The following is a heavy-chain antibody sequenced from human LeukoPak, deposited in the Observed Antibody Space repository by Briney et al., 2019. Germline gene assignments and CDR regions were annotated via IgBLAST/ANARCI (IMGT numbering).Heavy chain of an antibody. CDR2: ISSSGSTI. J-gene: IGHJ4*02. Sequence: GGSLRLSCAASGFTFSVYYMSWIRQAPGKGLEWVSYISSSGSTIYYADSVKGRFTISRDNAKNSLYLQMNSLRAEDTAVYYCASYCSGGSCYSDFDYWGQGTLVTVSS. D-gene: IGHD2-15*01. V-gene: IGHV3-11*01. CDR3: ASYCSGGSCYSDFDY. CDR1: GFTFSVYY.